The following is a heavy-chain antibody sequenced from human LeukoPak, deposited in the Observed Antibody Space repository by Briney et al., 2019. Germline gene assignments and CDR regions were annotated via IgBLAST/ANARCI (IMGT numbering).Heavy chain of an antibody. V-gene: IGHV4-39*01. CDR2: IYYSGST. J-gene: IGHJ4*02. CDR3: ARVRLLWFGAPQRDY. Sequence: PSETLSLTCTVSGGSISSSSYYWGWIRQPPGKGLEWIGSIYYSGSTYYNPSLKSRVTISVDTSKNQFSLKLSSVTAADTAVYYCARVRLLWFGAPQRDYWGQGTLVTVSS. CDR1: GGSISSSSYY. D-gene: IGHD3-10*01.